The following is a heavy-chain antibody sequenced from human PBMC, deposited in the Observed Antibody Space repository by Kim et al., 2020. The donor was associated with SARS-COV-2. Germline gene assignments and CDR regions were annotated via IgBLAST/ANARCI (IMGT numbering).Heavy chain of an antibody. CDR2: ISGSGGST. J-gene: IGHJ4*02. D-gene: IGHD6-13*01. CDR1: GFTFSSYA. V-gene: IGHV3-23*01. CDR3: ANLARRYIAAAGRTGDY. Sequence: GGSLRLSCAASGFTFSSYAMSWVRQAPGKGLEWVSAISGSGGSTYYADSVKGRFTISRDNSKNTLYLQINSLRAEDTAVYYCANLARRYIAAAGRTGDYWGQGTLVTVSS.